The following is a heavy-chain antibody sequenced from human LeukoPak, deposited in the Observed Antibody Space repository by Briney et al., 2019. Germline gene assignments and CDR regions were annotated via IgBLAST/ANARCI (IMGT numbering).Heavy chain of an antibody. J-gene: IGHJ4*02. Sequence: GGSLTLSCAPSGFTFRTYDMSWVREAPGKGLEWVSGFSDSGDGTYYAEPVKRRFNISRDISKNTVFVKMNSLRADDTAKYYCAKDKVPGSWHTPSDFWGQGTLVTVSS. CDR2: FSDSGDGT. D-gene: IGHD6-13*01. V-gene: IGHV3-23*01. CDR1: GFTFRTYD. CDR3: AKDKVPGSWHTPSDF.